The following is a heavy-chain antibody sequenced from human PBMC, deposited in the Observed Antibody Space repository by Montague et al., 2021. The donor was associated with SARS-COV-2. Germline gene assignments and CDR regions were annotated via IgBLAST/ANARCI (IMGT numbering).Heavy chain of an antibody. V-gene: IGHV4-30-2*06. Sequence: TLSLTCAVSGGSINSGGYSWSWIRQSPGKGLEWIGYILHSGSTYYNPSLWSRVTISVDRSKSQFSLNLTSMTAADTAVYFCARAASPRGAFDVWGQGTVVP. J-gene: IGHJ3*01. CDR1: GGSINSGGYS. CDR2: ILHSGST. CDR3: ARAASPRGAFDV. D-gene: IGHD3-10*01.